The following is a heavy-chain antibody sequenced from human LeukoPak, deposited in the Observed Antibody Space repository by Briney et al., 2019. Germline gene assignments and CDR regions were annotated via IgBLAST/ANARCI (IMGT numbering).Heavy chain of an antibody. J-gene: IGHJ4*02. V-gene: IGHV1-2*02. D-gene: IGHD6-6*01. Sequence: ASVKVSCKASGYTFTGYYMHWVRQAPGQGLEWMGWINHNSGGTNYAQKFQGRVTMTRDTSISTAYMELSRLRSDDTAVYYCARVEQLVGFDYWGQGTLVTVSS. CDR3: ARVEQLVGFDY. CDR1: GYTFTGYY. CDR2: INHNSGGT.